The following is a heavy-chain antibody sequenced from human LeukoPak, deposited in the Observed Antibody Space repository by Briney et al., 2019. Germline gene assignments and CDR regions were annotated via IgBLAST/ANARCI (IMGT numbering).Heavy chain of an antibody. CDR3: ARSELDCSSTSCYIWSYDY. Sequence: GGSPRLSCAASGFTFSSYGMHWVRQAPGKGLEWVAVISYDGSNKHYADSVKGRFTISRDNSKNTLYLQMNSLRSDDTAVYYCARSELDCSSTSCYIWSYDYWGQGTLVTVSS. CDR2: ISYDGSNK. CDR1: GFTFSSYG. V-gene: IGHV3-30*03. J-gene: IGHJ4*02. D-gene: IGHD2-2*02.